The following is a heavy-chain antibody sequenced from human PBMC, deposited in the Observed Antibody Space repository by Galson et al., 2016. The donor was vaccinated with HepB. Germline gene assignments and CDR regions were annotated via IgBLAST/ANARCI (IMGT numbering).Heavy chain of an antibody. V-gene: IGHV1-24*01. J-gene: IGHJ3*02. CDR1: GYTLTELS. D-gene: IGHD6-13*01. Sequence: SVKVSCKVSGYTLTELSMHWVRQAPGKGLEWMGGFDPEDGETIYAQKFQGRVTMTEDTSTDTAYMELSSLRSEDTAVYYCATGRRAAAGLDAFDIWGKGTMVTVSS. CDR3: ATGRRAAAGLDAFDI. CDR2: FDPEDGET.